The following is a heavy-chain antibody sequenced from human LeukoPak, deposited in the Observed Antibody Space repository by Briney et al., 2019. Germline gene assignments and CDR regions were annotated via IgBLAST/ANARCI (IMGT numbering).Heavy chain of an antibody. CDR3: ARWMGGFDY. CDR1: GFTFSSYW. J-gene: IGHJ4*02. D-gene: IGHD3-16*01. CDR2: INSDGSST. Sequence: GGSLRLSCAASGFTFSSYWMHWVRQAPGKGLVWVSRINSDGSSTNYADSVKGRFTISRDNSKNTLYLQMNRLRAEDTAVYYCARWMGGFDYWGQGTLVTVSS. V-gene: IGHV3-74*01.